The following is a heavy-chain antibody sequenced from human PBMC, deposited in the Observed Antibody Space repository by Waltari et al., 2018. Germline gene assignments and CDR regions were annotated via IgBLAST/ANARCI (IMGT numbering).Heavy chain of an antibody. V-gene: IGHV4-4*02. CDR3: ARADYDSSGYGFDY. CDR1: GGSISSSNW. D-gene: IGHD3-22*01. J-gene: IGHJ4*02. CDR2: IYHSGST. Sequence: QVQLQESGPGLVKPSQTLSLTCTVSGGSISSSNWWSWIRQPPGKGLEWIGEIYHSGSTNYNPSLKSRVTISVDKSKNQFSLKLSSVTAADTAVYYCARADYDSSGYGFDYWGQGTLVTVSS.